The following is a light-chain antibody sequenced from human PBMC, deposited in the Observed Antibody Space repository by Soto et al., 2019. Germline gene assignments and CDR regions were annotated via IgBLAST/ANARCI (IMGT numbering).Light chain of an antibody. CDR3: QHYSSSPPEFT. J-gene: IGKJ3*01. CDR2: GAS. V-gene: IGKV3-20*01. CDR1: QSVSSNF. Sequence: EIVMTQSPATLSLSPAERASLSCRASQSVSSNFLAWYQQRPGQAPRLLIFGASYRTTGIPDRFSGSGSGTDFTLTISRLEPEDFAVYYCQHYSSSPPEFTFAPGTKVDSK.